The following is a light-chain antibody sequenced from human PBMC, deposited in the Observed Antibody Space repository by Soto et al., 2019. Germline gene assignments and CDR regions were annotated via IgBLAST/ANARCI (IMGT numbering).Light chain of an antibody. CDR2: DVS. CDR1: SSDVGYYNY. Sequence: QSVLTQPAAVSGSPGQSITISCTGTSSDVGYYNYVSWYQQHPGKAPKLMIYDVSDRPSGVSNRFSGSKSGNTASLTISGLQAEDEADYYCSSYTDITTRVFGTGTKLTVL. J-gene: IGLJ1*01. CDR3: SSYTDITTRV. V-gene: IGLV2-14*01.